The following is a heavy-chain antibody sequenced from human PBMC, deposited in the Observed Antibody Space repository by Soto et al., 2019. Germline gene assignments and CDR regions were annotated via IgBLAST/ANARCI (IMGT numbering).Heavy chain of an antibody. CDR1: GYAFTNFG. D-gene: IGHD2-2*01. V-gene: IGHV1-18*01. Sequence: ASVKVSCKASGYAFTNFGVTWVRRAPGQGLEWMGWISAYTDTPNYAQKFQGRVTMTIDTSTSTAYMDLRSLTSDDTAVYYCARVIPGVEAWFDPWGQGTLVTVS. CDR3: ARVIPGVEAWFDP. J-gene: IGHJ5*02. CDR2: ISAYTDTP.